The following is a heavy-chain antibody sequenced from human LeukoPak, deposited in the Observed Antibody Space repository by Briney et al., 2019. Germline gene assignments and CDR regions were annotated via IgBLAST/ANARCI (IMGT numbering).Heavy chain of an antibody. Sequence: GGSLRLSCAASGFTFSSYSMNWVRQAPGKGLEWVSYISSSSSTIYYADSVKGRFTISRDNAKNSLYLQMNSLRAEDTAVYYCARDGYAVRGDYNWFDPWGQGTLVTVSS. J-gene: IGHJ5*02. CDR2: ISSSSSTI. V-gene: IGHV3-48*04. CDR3: ARDGYAVRGDYNWFDP. D-gene: IGHD3-10*01. CDR1: GFTFSSYS.